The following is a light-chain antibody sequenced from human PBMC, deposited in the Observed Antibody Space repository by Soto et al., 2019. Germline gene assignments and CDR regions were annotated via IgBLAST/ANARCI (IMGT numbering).Light chain of an antibody. V-gene: IGKV3-15*01. J-gene: IGKJ1*01. Sequence: PGERVILSCRASQSVDISLAWYQQKPGQAPRLLIYGASTRATDMPGTFSGRGSGTEFTLTITSLRPEDFGVYYCQQYGSSSWTFGQGTKVDIK. CDR2: GAS. CDR3: QQYGSSSWT. CDR1: QSVDIS.